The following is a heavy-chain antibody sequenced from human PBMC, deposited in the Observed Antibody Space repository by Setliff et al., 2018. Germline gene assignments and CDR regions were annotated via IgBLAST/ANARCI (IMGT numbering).Heavy chain of an antibody. CDR3: ARDILQFLEWPQYFQH. CDR2: ISGYGGST. D-gene: IGHD3-3*01. Sequence: GGSLRLSCAASGFTFSNHYMDWVRQAPGKGLEWVSTISGYGGSTYYADSVEGRFTISRDNAKDSLYLQMNSLRAEDTAVYYCARDILQFLEWPQYFQHWGQGILVTVSS. CDR1: GFTFSNHY. V-gene: IGHV3-21*01. J-gene: IGHJ1*01.